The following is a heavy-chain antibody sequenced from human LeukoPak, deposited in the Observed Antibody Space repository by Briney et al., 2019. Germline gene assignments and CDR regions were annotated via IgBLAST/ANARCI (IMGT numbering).Heavy chain of an antibody. CDR3: ARELDSSGYSRGFDY. V-gene: IGHV3-30-3*01. CDR1: GLTVSSNY. CDR2: ISYDGSNK. J-gene: IGHJ4*02. D-gene: IGHD3-22*01. Sequence: GGSLRLSCAASGLTVSSNYMSWVRQAPGKGLEWVAVISYDGSNKYYADSVKGRFTISRDNSKNTLYLQMNSLRAEDTAVYYCARELDSSGYSRGFDYWGQGTLVTVSS.